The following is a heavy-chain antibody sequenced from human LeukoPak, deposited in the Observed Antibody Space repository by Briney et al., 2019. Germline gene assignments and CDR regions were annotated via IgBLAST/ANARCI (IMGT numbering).Heavy chain of an antibody. D-gene: IGHD4-11*01. Sequence: ASVKASCKASGGTFSSYAISWVRQAPGQGLEWMGRIIPILGIANYAQKFQGRVTITADKSTSTAYMELSSLRSEDTAVYYCARSYSNVYWFDPWGQGTLVTVSS. CDR3: ARSYSNVYWFDP. V-gene: IGHV1-69*04. J-gene: IGHJ5*02. CDR2: IIPILGIA. CDR1: GGTFSSYA.